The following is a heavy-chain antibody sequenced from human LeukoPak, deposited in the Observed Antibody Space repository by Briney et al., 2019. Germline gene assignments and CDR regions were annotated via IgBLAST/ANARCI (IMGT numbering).Heavy chain of an antibody. D-gene: IGHD3-22*01. CDR2: IKSKTDGGTT. CDR1: GFTFSNAW. CDR3: TTDTYYDSSGYPYYFDY. Sequence: GGSLRLSCAASGFTFSNAWMSWVRQAPGKGLEWVGRIKSKTDGGTTDYAAPVKGRFTISRDDSKNTLYLQMNSLKTEDTAVYYCTTDTYYDSSGYPYYFDYWGQGTLVTVSS. J-gene: IGHJ4*02. V-gene: IGHV3-15*01.